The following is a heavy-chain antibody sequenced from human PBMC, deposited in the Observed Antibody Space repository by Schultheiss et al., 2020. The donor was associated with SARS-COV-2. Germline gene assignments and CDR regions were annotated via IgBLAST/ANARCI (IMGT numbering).Heavy chain of an antibody. CDR3: ARGDILTGDYFDY. J-gene: IGHJ4*02. CDR1: GGSISSGGYY. CDR2: IYYSGST. Sequence: SETLSLTCTVSGGSISSGGYYWSWIRQHPGKGLEWIGYIYYSGSTYYNPSLKSRVTISVDTSKHQFSLKLSSVTAADTAVYYCARGDILTGDYFDYWGQGTLVTVSS. D-gene: IGHD3-9*01. V-gene: IGHV4-31*03.